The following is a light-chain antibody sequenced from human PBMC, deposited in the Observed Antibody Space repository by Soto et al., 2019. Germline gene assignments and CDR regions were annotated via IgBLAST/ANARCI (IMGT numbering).Light chain of an antibody. CDR3: HQRRNLLT. CDR2: GAS. V-gene: IGKV3-11*01. CDR1: QRVDDSH. Sequence: EIVLTQSPGTLSLSPGERATLSCRASQRVDDSHLAWYQLRPGQAPRLLIYGASNRATGIPARFSGRGSGTDFSLTINSLEREDFAVYYCHQRRNLLTFGGGTKVDIK. J-gene: IGKJ4*01.